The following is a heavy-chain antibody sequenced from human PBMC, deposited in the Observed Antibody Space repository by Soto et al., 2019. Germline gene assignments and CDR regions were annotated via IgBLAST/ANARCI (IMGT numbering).Heavy chain of an antibody. Sequence: SETLSLTCTVSGGSISSYYWSWIRQPPGKGLEWIGYIYYSGSTNYNPSLKSRVTISVDTSKNQFSLKLSSVTAADTAVYYCARGPNYYDSSGYFVPVDYYFDYWGQGTLVTVS. CDR3: ARGPNYYDSSGYFVPVDYYFDY. CDR1: GGSISSYY. D-gene: IGHD3-22*01. V-gene: IGHV4-59*01. CDR2: IYYSGST. J-gene: IGHJ4*02.